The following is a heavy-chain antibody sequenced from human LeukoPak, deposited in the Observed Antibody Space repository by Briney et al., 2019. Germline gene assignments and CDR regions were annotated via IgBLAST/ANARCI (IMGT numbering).Heavy chain of an antibody. CDR1: GGSISSGGYS. CDR3: ARERVAVTRRSHFDY. V-gene: IGHV4-30-2*01. D-gene: IGHD2-15*01. J-gene: IGHJ4*02. Sequence: SETLSLTCAVSGGSISSGGYSWSWIRQPPGKGLEWIGYIYHSGSTYYNPSLKSRVTISVDRSKNQFSLKLSSVTAADTAVYYCARERVAVTRRSHFDYWGQGTLVTVSS. CDR2: IYHSGST.